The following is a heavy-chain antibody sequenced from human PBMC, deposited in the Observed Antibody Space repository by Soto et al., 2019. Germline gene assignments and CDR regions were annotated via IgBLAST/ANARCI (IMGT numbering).Heavy chain of an antibody. D-gene: IGHD5-18*01. CDR2: IWYDGSNK. CDR1: GFTFSSYG. V-gene: IGHV3-33*01. Sequence: QVQLVESGGGVVQPGRSLRLSCAASGFTFSSYGMHWVHQAPGKGLEWVAVIWYDGSNKYYADSVKGRFTISRDNSKNTLYLQMNSLRAEDTAVYYCARDPNRAYSYGYDNWFDPWGQGTLVTVSS. J-gene: IGHJ5*02. CDR3: ARDPNRAYSYGYDNWFDP.